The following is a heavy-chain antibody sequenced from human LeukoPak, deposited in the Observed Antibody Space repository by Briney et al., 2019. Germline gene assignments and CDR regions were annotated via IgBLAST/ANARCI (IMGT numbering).Heavy chain of an antibody. V-gene: IGHV3-53*01. CDR1: GFTVSSNY. CDR3: AKGAHYDFWKFDP. CDR2: IYSGGST. D-gene: IGHD3-3*01. Sequence: GGSLRLSCAASGFTVSSNYMSWVRQAPGKGLEWVSVIYSGGSTYYADSVKGRFTISRDNSKNTLYLQMNSLRAEDTAVYYCAKGAHYDFWKFDPWGQGTLVTVSS. J-gene: IGHJ5*02.